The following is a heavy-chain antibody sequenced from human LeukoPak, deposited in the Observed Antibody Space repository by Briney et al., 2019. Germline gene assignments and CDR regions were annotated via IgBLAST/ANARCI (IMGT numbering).Heavy chain of an antibody. V-gene: IGHV3-30*02. CDR1: GFTFSSYG. D-gene: IGHD4-17*01. J-gene: IGHJ4*02. Sequence: GGSLRLSCAASGFTFSSYGMHWVRQAPGKGLEWVAFIRYDGSNKYYADSVKGRFTISRDNTKNTLYLQMNSLRAEDTAVYYSAEEGDDYADYVPPNYWGQGTLVTVSS. CDR3: AEEGDDYADYVPPNY. CDR2: IRYDGSNK.